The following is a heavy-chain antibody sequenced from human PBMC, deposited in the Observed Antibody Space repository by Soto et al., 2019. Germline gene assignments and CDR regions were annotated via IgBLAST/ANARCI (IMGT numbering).Heavy chain of an antibody. CDR1: GYAFASYG. J-gene: IGHJ5*02. CDR3: ARIPNERGGWFDP. V-gene: IGHV1-18*01. CDR2: IISYNGNT. Sequence: QVQLVQSGAEVKKPGASVKVSCKASGYAFASYGISWVRQAPGQGLEWMGWIISYNGNTNYAQNLQGRVTMTTDTSTSTAYMEPRSLRSDDTAVYYCARIPNERGGWFDPWGQGTLVTVSS. D-gene: IGHD1-1*01.